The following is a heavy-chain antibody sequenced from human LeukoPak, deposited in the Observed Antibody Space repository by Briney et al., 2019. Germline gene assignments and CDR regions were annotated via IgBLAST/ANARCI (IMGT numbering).Heavy chain of an antibody. J-gene: IGHJ4*02. CDR1: GGSISSYY. V-gene: IGHV4-59*08. Sequence: PSETLSLTCTVSGGSISSYYWSWIRQPPRKGLEWVGYIYYSGSATYSPSLKSRGSISLNTSKNQFSLKLSSVTPADTAVYYCARLRMIVAYWGQGTLVTVSS. CDR3: ARLRMIVAY. CDR2: IYYSGSA. D-gene: IGHD3-22*01.